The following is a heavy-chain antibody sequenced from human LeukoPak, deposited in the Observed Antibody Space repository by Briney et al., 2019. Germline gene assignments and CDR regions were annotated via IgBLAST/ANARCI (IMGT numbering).Heavy chain of an antibody. J-gene: IGHJ4*02. V-gene: IGHV3-9*01. D-gene: IGHD5-18*01. CDR3: AKDPVDTVMGYSDY. CDR1: GFIFDDYA. Sequence: GGSLRLSCAASGFIFDDYAMHWVRQAPGKGLEWVSGISWNSGSIGYADSVKGRFTVSRDNAKNSLYLQMNSLRAEDTALYYCAKDPVDTVMGYSDYWGQGTLVTVSS. CDR2: ISWNSGSI.